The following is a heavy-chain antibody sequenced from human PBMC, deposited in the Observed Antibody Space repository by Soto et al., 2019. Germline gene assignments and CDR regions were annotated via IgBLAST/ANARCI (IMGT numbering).Heavy chain of an antibody. CDR1: GGSISSSS. CDR2: IYNNGRT. Sequence: SETLSLTCTVSGGSISSSSWSWIRQPPGRGLEWIGYIYNNGRTDYNPSLKSRVTISVDTSKNHFSLKLSSVTPADTAVYYCARARFCTSPSCYHYFDFWGQGTLVTVSA. J-gene: IGHJ4*02. CDR3: ARARFCTSPSCYHYFDF. V-gene: IGHV4-59*01. D-gene: IGHD2-2*01.